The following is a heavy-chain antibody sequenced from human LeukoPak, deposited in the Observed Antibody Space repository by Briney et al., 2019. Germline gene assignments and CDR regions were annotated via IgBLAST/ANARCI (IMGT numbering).Heavy chain of an antibody. V-gene: IGHV3-9*01. D-gene: IGHD6-13*01. CDR3: AKDREVLPAGEIDY. CDR1: GFNFDDYA. J-gene: IGHJ4*02. CDR2: ISRNNGSI. Sequence: GGSLRLSCAASGFNFDDYAMHWVRQAPGKGMEWVSGISRNNGSIDYAASVKGRFTISRDSAKKSLSLQMNSLRPEDTAFYYCAKDREVLPAGEIDYWGRGTLVTVSS.